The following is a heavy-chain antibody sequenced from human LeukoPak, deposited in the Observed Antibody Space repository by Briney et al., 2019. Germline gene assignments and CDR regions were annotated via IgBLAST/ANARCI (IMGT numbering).Heavy chain of an antibody. J-gene: IGHJ4*02. CDR3: ARDFGSGDEGFDY. V-gene: IGHV3-7*03. Sequence: GGSLRLSCAASGFTFSSYWMSWVRQAPGKGLEWVANIKQDGSEKYYVDSVKGRFTISRDNAKNSLYLQMNSLRAEDTAVYYCARDFGSGDEGFDYWGQGTLVTVSS. D-gene: IGHD3-10*01. CDR2: IKQDGSEK. CDR1: GFTFSSYW.